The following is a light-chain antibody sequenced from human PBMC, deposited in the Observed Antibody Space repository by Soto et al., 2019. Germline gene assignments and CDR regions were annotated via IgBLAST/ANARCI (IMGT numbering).Light chain of an antibody. V-gene: IGKV3-20*01. J-gene: IGKJ4*01. Sequence: EIVLTQSPGALSLSPGERATLSCRAIQTVSDNYLAWYQQKPGQAPRLLIYGASTRATGIPDRFSGSGSGTDFTLTISRREPEDFAVYYCQQYGGSPRVSFGGGTKVEIK. CDR2: GAS. CDR3: QQYGGSPRVS. CDR1: QTVSDNY.